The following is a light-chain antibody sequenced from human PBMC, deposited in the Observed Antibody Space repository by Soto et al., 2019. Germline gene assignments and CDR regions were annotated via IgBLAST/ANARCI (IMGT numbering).Light chain of an antibody. CDR1: QTISNY. J-gene: IGKJ1*01. CDR3: QQSYSTPRT. CDR2: GAS. Sequence: DIQMTQSPSSLSASVGDRVGITCRASQTISNYLNWYQQKPGKAPKLLIYGASSLQSGVPSRFSGSTSRIDFTLTIDSLEPEDFATYYCQQSYSTPRTFGQGTKVDIK. V-gene: IGKV1-39*01.